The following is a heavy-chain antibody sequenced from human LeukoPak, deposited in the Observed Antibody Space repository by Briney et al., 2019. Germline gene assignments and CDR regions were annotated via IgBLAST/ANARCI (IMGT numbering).Heavy chain of an antibody. J-gene: IGHJ4*02. CDR2: ISGSGGST. Sequence: GGSLRLSCAASGFTFSSYAMSWVRQAPGKGLEWVSAISGSGGSTYYADSVKGRFTISRDNSKNTLYLQMNSLRAEDTAVYYCAKDRVRGYSGSEPPGHFDYWGQGTLVTVSS. D-gene: IGHD5-12*01. CDR1: GFTFSSYA. V-gene: IGHV3-23*01. CDR3: AKDRVRGYSGSEPPGHFDY.